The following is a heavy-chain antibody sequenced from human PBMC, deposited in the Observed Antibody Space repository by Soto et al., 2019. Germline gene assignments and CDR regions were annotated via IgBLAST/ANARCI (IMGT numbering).Heavy chain of an antibody. CDR2: ISYDGSNK. CDR1: GFTFSSYG. J-gene: IGHJ5*02. D-gene: IGHD6-6*01. CDR3: AMRGDSSSTQNWFGP. Sequence: QVQLVESGGGVVQPGRSLRLSCAASGFTFSSYGMHWVRQAPGKGLEWVAVISYDGSNKYYADSVKGRFTISRDNSKNTLYLQMNGLRAEDTAVYYCAMRGDSSSTQNWFGPWGQGTMVTVSA. V-gene: IGHV3-30*03.